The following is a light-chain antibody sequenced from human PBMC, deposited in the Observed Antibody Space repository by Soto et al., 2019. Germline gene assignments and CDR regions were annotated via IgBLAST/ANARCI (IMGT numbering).Light chain of an antibody. Sequence: QSVLTQPASVSGSPGQSITISCTGTSSDVGGSNYVSWYQQHPGKAPKLMIYDVNNRPSGISNRFSGSKSGNTASLTISGLQAEDEADYYCGSYRSGSTLVFGGGTKLTVL. CDR2: DVN. CDR3: GSYRSGSTLV. V-gene: IGLV2-14*03. CDR1: SSDVGGSNY. J-gene: IGLJ2*01.